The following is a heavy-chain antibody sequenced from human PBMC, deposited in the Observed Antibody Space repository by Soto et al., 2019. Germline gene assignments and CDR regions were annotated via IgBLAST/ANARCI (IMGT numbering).Heavy chain of an antibody. D-gene: IGHD3-10*01. CDR1: GGSVSSGSYY. Sequence: PSETLSLTCTVSGGSVSSGSYYWSWIRQPPGKGLEWIGYIYYSGSTNYSPSFQGHVTISADKSISTAYLQWSSLKASDTAMYYCARLVDLLPYYWGQGTLVTVSS. CDR3: ARLVDLLPYY. J-gene: IGHJ4*02. CDR2: IYYSGST. V-gene: IGHV4-61*01.